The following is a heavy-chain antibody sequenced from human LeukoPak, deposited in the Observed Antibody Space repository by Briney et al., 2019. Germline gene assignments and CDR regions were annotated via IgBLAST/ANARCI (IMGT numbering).Heavy chain of an antibody. J-gene: IGHJ4*02. D-gene: IGHD5-24*01. Sequence: SETLSLTCTVSGGSISSYYWSWIRQPPGKGLEWIGYIYYSGSTNYNPSLKSRVTISVDTSKNQFSLKLSSVTAADTAVYYCARTFPNGYNSDYWGQGTLVTVSS. CDR1: GGSISSYY. V-gene: IGHV4-59*01. CDR2: IYYSGST. CDR3: ARTFPNGYNSDY.